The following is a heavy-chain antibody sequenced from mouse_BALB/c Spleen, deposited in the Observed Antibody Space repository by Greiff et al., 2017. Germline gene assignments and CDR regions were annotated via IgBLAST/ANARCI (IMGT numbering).Heavy chain of an antibody. V-gene: IGHV1S22*01. Sequence: LQQPGSELVRPGASVKLSCKASGYTFTSYWMHWVKQRPGQGLEWIGNIYPGSGSTNYDEKFKSKATLTVDTSSSTAYMQLSSLTSEDSAVYYCTSEDFDYWGQGTTLTVSS. CDR3: TSEDFDY. CDR2: IYPGSGST. CDR1: GYTFTSYW. J-gene: IGHJ2*01.